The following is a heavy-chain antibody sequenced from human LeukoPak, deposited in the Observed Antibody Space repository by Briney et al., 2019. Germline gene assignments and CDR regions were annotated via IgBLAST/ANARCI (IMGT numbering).Heavy chain of an antibody. CDR1: GFTFSLYA. J-gene: IGHJ3*02. D-gene: IGHD6-13*01. CDR3: ARDTSPRIAAIYYDAFDI. V-gene: IGHV3-64*01. CDR2: ITSNGHSA. Sequence: GGSLRLSCAASGFTFSLYAMHWVRQAPGKELEYVSAITSNGHSAYYANSVEGRFTISRDNSKNTLYLQMGSLRAEDMAVYYCARDTSPRIAAIYYDAFDIWGQGTMVTVSS.